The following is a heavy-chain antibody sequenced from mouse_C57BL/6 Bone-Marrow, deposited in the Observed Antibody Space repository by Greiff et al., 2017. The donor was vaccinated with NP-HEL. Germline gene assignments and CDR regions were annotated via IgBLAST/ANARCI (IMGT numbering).Heavy chain of an antibody. Sequence: VQLQESGAELVKPGASVKLSCKASGYTFTSYWMHWVKQRPGQGLEWIGMIHPNSGSTNYNEKFKSKATLTVDKSTSTAYMQLSSLTSEDSAVYYCARLLGLDYWGQGTTLTVAS. D-gene: IGHD4-1*01. CDR1: GYTFTSYW. CDR2: IHPNSGST. CDR3: ARLLGLDY. J-gene: IGHJ2*01. V-gene: IGHV1-64*01.